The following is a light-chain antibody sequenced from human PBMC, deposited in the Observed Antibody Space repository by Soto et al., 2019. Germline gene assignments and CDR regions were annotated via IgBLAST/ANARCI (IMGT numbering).Light chain of an antibody. CDR1: QGISSA. J-gene: IGKJ4*01. V-gene: IGKV1-13*02. CDR3: QQSYSTPPT. Sequence: AVQLTQSPSSLSASVGDRVTITCRASQGISSALAWYQLKPGRAPRLLIYDVSSLESGVPSRFRGSGSGTDFTLTISSLQPEDFATYYCQQSYSTPPTFGGGTNVEIK. CDR2: DVS.